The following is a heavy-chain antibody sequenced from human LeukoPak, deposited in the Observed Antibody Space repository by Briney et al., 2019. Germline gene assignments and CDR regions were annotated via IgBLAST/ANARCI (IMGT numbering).Heavy chain of an antibody. CDR1: GFIFSTYW. Sequence: PGGSLRLSCAASGFIFSTYWMSWVRQAPGKGLEWVANIKQDVSEKYYVDSVKGRFTISRDNAKNSLYLQMNSLRAEDTAVYYCARVPHYRLERIYFFDYWGQGTLVTVSS. CDR3: ARVPHYRLERIYFFDY. J-gene: IGHJ4*02. D-gene: IGHD1-1*01. CDR2: IKQDVSEK. V-gene: IGHV3-7*03.